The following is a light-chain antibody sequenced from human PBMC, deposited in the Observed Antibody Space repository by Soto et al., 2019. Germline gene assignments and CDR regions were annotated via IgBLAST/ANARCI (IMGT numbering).Light chain of an antibody. Sequence: EIVLTQSPGTLSLSPGERATLSCGASQSVSSSYLAWYQQKPGQAPRLLIYGASSRATGIPDRFSGSGSGPDFTLTISRLEPEDFAMYYCQQYGSSPPYTFGQGTKLEIK. CDR3: QQYGSSPPYT. J-gene: IGKJ2*01. CDR1: QSVSSSY. V-gene: IGKV3-20*01. CDR2: GAS.